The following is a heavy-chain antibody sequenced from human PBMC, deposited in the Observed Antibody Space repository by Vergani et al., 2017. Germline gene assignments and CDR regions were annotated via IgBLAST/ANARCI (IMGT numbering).Heavy chain of an antibody. CDR1: GFTFSSYA. V-gene: IGHV3-23*04. Sequence: EVQLVESGGGLVQPGGSLRLSCAASGFTFSSYAMSWVRQAPGKGLEWVSASSGSGGSTYYADSVKGRVTRSRDNSKNTLYLQMNSLRAEGTAVYYCAGPILPLWDILTGSYYYGMDVWGQGTTVTGSS. J-gene: IGHJ6*02. CDR3: AGPILPLWDILTGSYYYGMDV. D-gene: IGHD3-9*01. CDR2: SSGSGGST.